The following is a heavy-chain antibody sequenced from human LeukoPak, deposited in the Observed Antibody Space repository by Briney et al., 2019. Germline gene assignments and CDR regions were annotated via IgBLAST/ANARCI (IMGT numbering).Heavy chain of an antibody. CDR1: GGSISSSSYY. D-gene: IGHD3-22*01. CDR3: ARITMIVDSDAFDI. CDR2: IYYSGST. Sequence: KPSETLSLTCTVSGGSISSSSYYWGWIRQPPGKGLEWIGSIYYSGSTYYNPSLKSRVTISVDTSKNQFSLKLSSVTAADTAVYYCARITMIVDSDAFDIWGQGTMVTVSS. J-gene: IGHJ3*02. V-gene: IGHV4-39*01.